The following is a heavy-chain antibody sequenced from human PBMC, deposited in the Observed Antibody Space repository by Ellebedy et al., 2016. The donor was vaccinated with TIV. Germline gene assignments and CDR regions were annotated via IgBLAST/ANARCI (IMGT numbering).Heavy chain of an antibody. D-gene: IGHD2-21*01. V-gene: IGHV4-34*01. CDR3: GRRGHCGDDCFSHDS. CDR1: GGSFSGYY. CDR2: INHSGSS. Sequence: SETLSLTXAVYGGSFSGYYWTWIRQPPGKGLEWLGEINHSGSSNYNPSLKSRVTISVDTSKNQFSLTLRSVTAADTAVFYCGRRGHCGDDCFSHDSWGPGTLVTVSS. J-gene: IGHJ4*02.